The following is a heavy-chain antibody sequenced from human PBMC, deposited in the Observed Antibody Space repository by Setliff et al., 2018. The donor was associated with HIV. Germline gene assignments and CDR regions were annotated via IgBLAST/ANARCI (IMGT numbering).Heavy chain of an antibody. D-gene: IGHD2-8*01. Sequence: TLSLTCTVSGGFISNFYWSWIRQTPGKGLEWIGHIYNSGATNYNPSLKSRVTISLATSKNQFSLNLRSVTATDTAVYYCARNGPTKIPYDFWGRGTLVTVSS. J-gene: IGHJ2*01. CDR1: GGFISNFY. V-gene: IGHV4-59*12. CDR2: IYNSGAT. CDR3: ARNGPTKIPYDF.